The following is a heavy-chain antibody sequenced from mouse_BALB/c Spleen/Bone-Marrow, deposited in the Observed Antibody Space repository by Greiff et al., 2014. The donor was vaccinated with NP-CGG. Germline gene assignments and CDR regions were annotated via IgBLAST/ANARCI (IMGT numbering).Heavy chain of an antibody. CDR2: INSNGGIT. V-gene: IGHV5-6-3*01. CDR3: AKNHEAFDY. CDR1: GFTFSNYG. D-gene: IGHD3-2*02. J-gene: IGHJ2*01. Sequence: EVHLVESGGGLVQPGGSLKLSCAASGFTFSNYGMSWVRQTPDKRLELVATINSNGGITYYPDSVKGRFTISRDNAKNTLYLQMSSLKSEDTAMHYCAKNHEAFDYWGQGTTLTVSS.